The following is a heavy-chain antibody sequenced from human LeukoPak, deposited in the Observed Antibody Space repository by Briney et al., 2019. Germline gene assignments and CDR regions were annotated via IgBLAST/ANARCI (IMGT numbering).Heavy chain of an antibody. J-gene: IGHJ4*02. CDR1: GITFSSYW. CDR3: ARRSGSYYLDY. V-gene: IGHV3-7*01. CDR2: IKQDGSET. Sequence: GGSLRLSCAASGITFSSYWMSWVRQAPGKGLEWVANIKQDGSETYYVDSVKCRFTISRDNATNSQYPQMNSLRAEDTAVYYCARRSGSYYLDYWGQGTLVTVSS. D-gene: IGHD1-26*01.